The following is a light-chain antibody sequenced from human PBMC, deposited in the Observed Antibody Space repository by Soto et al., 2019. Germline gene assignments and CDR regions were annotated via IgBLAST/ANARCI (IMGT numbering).Light chain of an antibody. Sequence: DIQMTQSPSSVSASVGDIVTITCRASQGISSWVAWYQQKPGKAPKRLIYGASSLQSGVPSRFSGSGSGTDFTRTISSLQPEDFATYYCQQTNSFPPAFGGGTKVEIK. V-gene: IGKV1-12*01. CDR3: QQTNSFPPA. J-gene: IGKJ4*02. CDR1: QGISSW. CDR2: GAS.